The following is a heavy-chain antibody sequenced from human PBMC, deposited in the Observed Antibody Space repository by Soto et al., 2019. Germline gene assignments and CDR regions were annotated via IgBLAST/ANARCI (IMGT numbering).Heavy chain of an antibody. CDR1: GFTFSNYA. Sequence: GSLRLSCEASGFTFSNYAMHWVRQAPGKGLERVALIWYDEINKYYADSVKGRFTISRDNSQNTLFLQMNSLRPEDTAVYYCARDLSGPLDYWGQGTPVTVSS. J-gene: IGHJ4*02. V-gene: IGHV3-33*01. CDR2: IWYDEINK. CDR3: ARDLSGPLDY.